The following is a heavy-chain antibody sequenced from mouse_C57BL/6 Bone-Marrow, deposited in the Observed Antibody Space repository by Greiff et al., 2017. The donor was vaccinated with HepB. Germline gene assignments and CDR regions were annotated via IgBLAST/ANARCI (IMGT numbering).Heavy chain of an antibody. D-gene: IGHD4-1*01. Sequence: DVQLQESGPGLVKPSQSLSLTCSVTGYSITSGYYWNWIRQFPGNKLEWMGYISYDGSNNYNPSLKNRISITRDTSKNQFFLKLNSVTTEDTATYYCARDPGDYFDYWGQGTTLTVSS. J-gene: IGHJ2*01. CDR3: ARDPGDYFDY. CDR1: GYSITSGYY. V-gene: IGHV3-6*01. CDR2: ISYDGSN.